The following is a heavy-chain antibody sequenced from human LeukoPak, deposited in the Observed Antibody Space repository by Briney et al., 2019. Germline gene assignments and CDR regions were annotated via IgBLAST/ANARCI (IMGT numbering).Heavy chain of an antibody. Sequence: ASVKVSCKASGYTFTSYGISWVRQAPGQGLEWMGWISAYNGNTNYAQKLQGRVTMTTDTSTSTAYMELSSLRSEDTAVYYCARINLLPDTAMVLGFDPWGQGTLVTVSS. J-gene: IGHJ5*02. CDR2: ISAYNGNT. D-gene: IGHD5-18*01. CDR3: ARINLLPDTAMVLGFDP. V-gene: IGHV1-18*01. CDR1: GYTFTSYG.